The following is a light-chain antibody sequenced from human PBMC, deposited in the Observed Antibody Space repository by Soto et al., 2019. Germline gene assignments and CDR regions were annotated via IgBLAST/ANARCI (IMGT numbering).Light chain of an antibody. J-gene: IGKJ1*01. V-gene: IGKV3-15*01. Sequence: VGMTQSPATLFLSRGERATLYXRASHSVIRNLSWYQQKPGXAPRLMXXXAYXRATGIPARFSVSGSGTEFTLTISSLQPEDFSFDYCQQLTDWPPQWTFGQGTKVDIK. CDR2: XAY. CDR3: QQLTDWPPQWT. CDR1: HSVIRN.